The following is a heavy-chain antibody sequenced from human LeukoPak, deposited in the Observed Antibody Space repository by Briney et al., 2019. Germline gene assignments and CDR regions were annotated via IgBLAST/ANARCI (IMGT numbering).Heavy chain of an antibody. CDR2: ISSSSSYT. CDR3: ARARWIVVPFDI. D-gene: IGHD2-2*01. V-gene: IGHV3-11*06. Sequence: GGSLRLSGAASGFTFSDYYMSWIRQAPGKGREWVSYISSSSSYTNYADSVKGRFTIPRDNAKNSLYLQMNSLRAEDTAVYYCARARWIVVPFDIWGQGTMVTVSS. CDR1: GFTFSDYY. J-gene: IGHJ3*02.